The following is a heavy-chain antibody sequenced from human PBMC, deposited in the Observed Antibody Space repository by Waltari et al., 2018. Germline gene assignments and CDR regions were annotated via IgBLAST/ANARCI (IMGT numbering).Heavy chain of an antibody. CDR2: IIPIFGTA. Sequence: QVQLVQSGAEVKKPGSSVKVSCKASGGTFSSYAISWVRQAPGQGLEWMGGIIPIFGTANYAQKFQGRVTITTDESTSTAYMELSSLRSEDTAVYYCAVTWRLKVLWFRELGYWGQGTLVTVSS. CDR1: GGTFSSYA. V-gene: IGHV1-69*05. CDR3: AVTWRLKVLWFRELGY. J-gene: IGHJ4*02. D-gene: IGHD3-10*01.